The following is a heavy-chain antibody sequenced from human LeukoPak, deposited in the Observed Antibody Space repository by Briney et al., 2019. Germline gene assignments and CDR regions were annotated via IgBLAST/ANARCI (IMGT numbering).Heavy chain of an antibody. CDR3: ARDLRTLWDIVVVPAAA. D-gene: IGHD2-2*01. CDR1: GGTFSSYA. V-gene: IGHV1-69*13. Sequence: ASVKVSCKASGGTFSSYAISWVRQAPGQGLESMGGIIPIFGTANYAQKFQGRVTITADESTSTAYMELSSLRSEDTAVYYCARDLRTLWDIVVVPAAAWGQGTLVTVSS. CDR2: IIPIFGTA. J-gene: IGHJ5*02.